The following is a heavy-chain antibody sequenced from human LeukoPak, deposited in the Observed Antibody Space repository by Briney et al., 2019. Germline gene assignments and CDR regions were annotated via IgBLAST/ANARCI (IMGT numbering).Heavy chain of an antibody. CDR2: INPHSGGT. Sequence: ASVKVSCKASGYTFTGYYIHWVRQAPGQGLEWMGWINPHSGGTNYAQKFQGRVTMTRDTSISTAYMELSRLRFDDTAVYYCARESQEGYYYDNSGMDVWGKGTTVTVSS. V-gene: IGHV1-2*02. CDR3: ARESQEGYYYDNSGMDV. CDR1: GYTFTGYY. J-gene: IGHJ6*04. D-gene: IGHD3-22*01.